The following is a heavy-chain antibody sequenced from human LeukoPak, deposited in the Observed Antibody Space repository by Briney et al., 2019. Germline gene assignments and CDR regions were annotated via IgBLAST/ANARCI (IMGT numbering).Heavy chain of an antibody. CDR2: MNPNSGNT. Sequence: ASVKVSCKASGYTFTSYDINWVRQATGQGLEWMGWMNPNSGNTGYAQKFQGRVTMTTDTSTSTAYMEPRSLRSDDTAVYYCARDREYYDSSGADYWGQGTLVTVSS. V-gene: IGHV1-8*01. CDR3: ARDREYYDSSGADY. CDR1: GYTFTSYD. D-gene: IGHD3-22*01. J-gene: IGHJ4*02.